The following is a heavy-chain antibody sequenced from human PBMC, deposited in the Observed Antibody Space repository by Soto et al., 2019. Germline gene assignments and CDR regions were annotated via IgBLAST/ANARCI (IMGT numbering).Heavy chain of an antibody. Sequence: SDTLSLTCAVSGGSITSGAYYWTWIRQHPGKGLEWIAYVHYSGRTYYNPSLKSRVTISVDTSNNQFSLKLSSVTAADTAVYYCARYYFDSSGYSNWFDPWGQGTLVTVSS. CDR3: ARYYFDSSGYSNWFDP. D-gene: IGHD3-22*01. CDR2: VHYSGRT. CDR1: GGSITSGAYY. V-gene: IGHV4-31*11. J-gene: IGHJ5*02.